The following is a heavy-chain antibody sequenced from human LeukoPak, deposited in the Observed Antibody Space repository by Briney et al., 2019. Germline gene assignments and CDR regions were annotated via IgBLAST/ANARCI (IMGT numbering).Heavy chain of an antibody. D-gene: IGHD3-3*01. CDR3: ARGGRYDFWSGYHSPDAFDI. CDR1: GYTFTSYA. V-gene: IGHV1-3*01. Sequence: ASVKVSCKASGYTFTSYAMHWVRQAPGQGLEWMGWINAGNGNTKYSQKFQGRVTITRDTSASTAYMELSSLRSEDTAVYYCARGGRYDFWSGYHSPDAFDIWGQGTMVTVSS. CDR2: INAGNGNT. J-gene: IGHJ3*02.